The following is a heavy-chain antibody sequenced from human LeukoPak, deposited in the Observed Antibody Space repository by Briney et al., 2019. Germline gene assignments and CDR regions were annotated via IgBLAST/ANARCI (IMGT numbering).Heavy chain of an antibody. D-gene: IGHD3-3*01. J-gene: IGHJ5*02. CDR3: ARGKKKVTIFGVVIGLEWFDP. CDR2: MNPNSGNT. CDR1: GYTFTSYD. Sequence: ASVKVSCKASGYTFTSYDINWARQATGQGLEWMGWMNPNSGNTGYAQKFQGRVTMSRNTSISTAYMELSSLRSEDTAVYYCARGKKKVTIFGVVIGLEWFDPWGQGTLVTVSS. V-gene: IGHV1-8*01.